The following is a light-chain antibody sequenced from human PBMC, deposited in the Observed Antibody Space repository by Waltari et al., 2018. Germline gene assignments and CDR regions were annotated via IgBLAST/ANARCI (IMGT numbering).Light chain of an antibody. CDR3: MQALQTPLT. V-gene: IGKV2-28*01. CDR1: QSLLHVNGYNY. J-gene: IGKJ4*01. CDR2: LGF. Sequence: DIVMTQSPLSMPVTPGEPASIFCSSSQSLLHVNGYNYLDWYLQKPGQSPQLLIYLGFNRASGVPDRFSGSGSGTDFTLKISRVEAEDVGVYYCMQALQTPLTFGGGTKVEIK.